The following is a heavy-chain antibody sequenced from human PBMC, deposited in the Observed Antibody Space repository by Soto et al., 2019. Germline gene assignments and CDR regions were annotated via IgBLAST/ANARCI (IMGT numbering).Heavy chain of an antibody. Sequence: PGGSLSLSCAASGFTFNDYYMSWIRQAPGKGLEWISYISHSSAYTNYADSVKGRFTISRDNAKNSLYLQMNSLRAEDTAVYYCARPYDSSGFYSAFDSWGQGTLVTVSS. J-gene: IGHJ4*02. CDR2: ISHSSAYT. CDR1: GFTFNDYY. CDR3: ARPYDSSGFYSAFDS. V-gene: IGHV3-11*06. D-gene: IGHD3-22*01.